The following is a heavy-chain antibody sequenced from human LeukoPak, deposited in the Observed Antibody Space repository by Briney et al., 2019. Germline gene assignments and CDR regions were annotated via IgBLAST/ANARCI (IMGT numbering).Heavy chain of an antibody. V-gene: IGHV3-23*01. CDR1: GFTFTSYA. CDR3: AKDAREAVRGVLDS. J-gene: IGHJ4*02. CDR2: ISGSGGRT. Sequence: PGGSPRLSCAASGFTFTSYAMSWVRQAPGKGLEWVSAISGSGGRTYYADSVKGRFTISSDNSKNTLYLQMNSLRGEDTAIYYCAKDAREAVRGVLDSWGQGTLVTVSS. D-gene: IGHD3-10*01.